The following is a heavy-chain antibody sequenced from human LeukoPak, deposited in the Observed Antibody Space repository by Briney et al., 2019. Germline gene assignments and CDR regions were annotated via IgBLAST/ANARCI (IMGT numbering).Heavy chain of an antibody. J-gene: IGHJ6*02. CDR1: GGSISSSSYY. D-gene: IGHD2-2*01. CDR3: ARAPGYCSSTSCSYYYGMDV. Sequence: SETLSLTCTVSGGSISSSSYYWGWIRQPPGKGLEWIGSIYYSGSTYYNPSLKSRVTISVDTSKNQFSLKLSSVTAADTAVYYCARAPGYCSSTSCSYYYGMDVWGQGTTVTVSS. CDR2: IYYSGST. V-gene: IGHV4-39*01.